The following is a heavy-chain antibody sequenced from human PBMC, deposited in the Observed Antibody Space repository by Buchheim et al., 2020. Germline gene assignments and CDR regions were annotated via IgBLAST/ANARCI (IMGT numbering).Heavy chain of an antibody. J-gene: IGHJ4*02. CDR3: AKGSDSYYKTIDY. D-gene: IGHD1-26*01. Sequence: EVQLLESGGGLVQPGGSLRLSCAASGFTFISYSMSWVRQAPGKGLEWVSAISGVGSNTYSADPVKGRFTISRDNPKTTLILQMNSLRAEDTAVYYCAKGSDSYYKTIDYWGQGTL. CDR1: GFTFISYS. V-gene: IGHV3-23*01. CDR2: ISGVGSNT.